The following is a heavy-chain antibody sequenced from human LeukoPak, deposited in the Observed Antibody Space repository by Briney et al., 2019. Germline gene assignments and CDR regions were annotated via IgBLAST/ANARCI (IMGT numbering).Heavy chain of an antibody. CDR2: INPNSGGT. CDR3: ARVPRIAAAGGAFDI. Sequence: GAPVKVSCKASGYTFTGYYMHWVRQAPGQGLEWMGWINPNSGGTNYAQKFQGRVTMTRDTSISTAYMELSRLRSDDTAVYYCARVPRIAAAGGAFDIWGQGTMVTVSS. V-gene: IGHV1-2*02. CDR1: GYTFTGYY. D-gene: IGHD6-13*01. J-gene: IGHJ3*02.